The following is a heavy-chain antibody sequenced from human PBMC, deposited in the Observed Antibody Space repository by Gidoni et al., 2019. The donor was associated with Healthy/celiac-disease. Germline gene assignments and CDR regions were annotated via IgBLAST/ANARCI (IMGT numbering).Heavy chain of an antibody. J-gene: IGHJ4*02. CDR2: ISSSSSYI. CDR1: GFTFSRYR. CDR3: ARDGDFDYDSSGYYSYGLFSADY. Sequence: RLSCAASGFTFSRYRMNWVRQAPGKGLEWVSTISSSSSYIYYADSVKGRFTISRDNAKNSLYLQMNSLRAEDTAVYYCARDGDFDYDSSGYYSYGLFSADYWGQGTLVTVSS. D-gene: IGHD3-22*01. V-gene: IGHV3-21*01.